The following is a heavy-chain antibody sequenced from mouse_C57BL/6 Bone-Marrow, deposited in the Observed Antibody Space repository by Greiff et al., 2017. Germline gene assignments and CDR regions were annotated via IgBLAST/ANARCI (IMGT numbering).Heavy chain of an antibody. D-gene: IGHD1-1*01. CDR2: ISYDGSN. Sequence: EVKLQESGPGLVKPSQSLSLTCSVTGYSITSGYYWNWIRQFPGNKLEWMGYISYDGSNNYNPSLKNRISITRDTSKNQFFLKLNSVTTEDTATYYCARDPATTHFDYWGQGTTLTVSS. V-gene: IGHV3-6*01. CDR1: GYSITSGYY. J-gene: IGHJ2*01. CDR3: ARDPATTHFDY.